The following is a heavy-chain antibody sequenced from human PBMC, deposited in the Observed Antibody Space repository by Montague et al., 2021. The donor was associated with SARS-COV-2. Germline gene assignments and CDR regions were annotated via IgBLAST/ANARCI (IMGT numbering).Heavy chain of an antibody. J-gene: IGHJ4*02. CDR1: GGSISSGGYY. CDR3: ARAPATIFGVVKQIDY. CDR2: IYYSGST. Sequence: TLSLTCTVSGGSISSGGYYWSWIRQHPGKGLEWIGYIYYSGSTYYNPSLKSRVTISVDTFKNQFSLKLSSVTAADTAVYYCARAPATIFGVVKQIDYWGQGTLVTVSS. V-gene: IGHV4-31*03. D-gene: IGHD3-3*01.